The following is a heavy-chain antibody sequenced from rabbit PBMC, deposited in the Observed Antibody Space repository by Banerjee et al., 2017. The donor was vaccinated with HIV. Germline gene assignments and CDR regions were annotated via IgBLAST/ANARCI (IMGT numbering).Heavy chain of an antibody. V-gene: IGHV1S45*01. CDR1: GFDFSSTYY. J-gene: IGHJ4*01. CDR3: ARRADYAGGGNFNL. Sequence: QQQLEESGGGLVQPEGSLTLTCKASGFDFSSTYYMCWVRQAPGKGLEWIGCISAGSSGTTYYASWAKGRFTISKTPSTTVTLQMTSLTAADTATYFCARRADYAGGGNFNLWGPGTLVTVS. CDR2: ISAGSSGTT. D-gene: IGHD4-2*01.